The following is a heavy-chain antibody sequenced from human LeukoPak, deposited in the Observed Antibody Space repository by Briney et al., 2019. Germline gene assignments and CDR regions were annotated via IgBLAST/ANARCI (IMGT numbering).Heavy chain of an antibody. CDR3: ARPITIFGVPHDAFDI. CDR2: IYYSGST. CDR1: GGSISSSSYY. Sequence: PSETLSLTCTVSGGSISSSSYYWGWIRQPPGKGLEWIGSIYYSGSTYYNPSLKSRVTISVDTSKNQFSLKLSSVTAADTAVYYCARPITIFGVPHDAFDIWGQGTMVTVSS. V-gene: IGHV4-39*01. J-gene: IGHJ3*02. D-gene: IGHD3-3*01.